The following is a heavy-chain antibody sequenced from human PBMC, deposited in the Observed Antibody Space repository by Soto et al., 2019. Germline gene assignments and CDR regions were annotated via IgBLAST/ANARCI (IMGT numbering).Heavy chain of an antibody. CDR3: ARGPVYGDYPFDY. CDR2: IYYSGST. J-gene: IGHJ4*02. Sequence: SETLSLTCTVSGGSISSGGYYWSWIRQHPGKGLEWIGYIYYSGSTYYNPSLKSRVTISVDTSKNQFSLKLSSVTAADTAVYYCARGPVYGDYPFDYWGQGTLVTVSS. V-gene: IGHV4-31*03. D-gene: IGHD4-17*01. CDR1: GGSISSGGYY.